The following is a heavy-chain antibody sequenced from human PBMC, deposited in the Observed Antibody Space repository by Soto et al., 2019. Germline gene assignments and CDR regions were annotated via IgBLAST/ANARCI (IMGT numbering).Heavy chain of an antibody. Sequence: SLSLSCAFSGFTFSDTAMHEVWQAPEPGLDLVSGNNFNSDIGYADSVKGRFTISRDNAENSLYLQMNSLRAEDTALYYCAISQDRGGRTTFLYWGPGPQLAVSS. CDR3: AISQDRGGRTTFLY. CDR1: GFTFSDTA. CDR2: NNFNSDI. D-gene: IGHD3-16*01. V-gene: IGHV3-9*01. J-gene: IGHJ4*02.